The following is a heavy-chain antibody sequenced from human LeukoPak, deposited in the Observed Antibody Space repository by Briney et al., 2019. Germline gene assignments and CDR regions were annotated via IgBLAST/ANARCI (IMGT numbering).Heavy chain of an antibody. Sequence: ASVKVSGKAPGYTFTDYYIHWVRQAPGQGLEWMGCIDPDSGGTKYGQKFQGRVTMTRETSINTAYMELSRLRSDDTAVYYCAREYYDSSGIKYAFDVWGQGTMVTVSS. CDR1: GYTFTDYY. D-gene: IGHD3-22*01. CDR2: IDPDSGGT. V-gene: IGHV1-2*02. J-gene: IGHJ3*01. CDR3: AREYYDSSGIKYAFDV.